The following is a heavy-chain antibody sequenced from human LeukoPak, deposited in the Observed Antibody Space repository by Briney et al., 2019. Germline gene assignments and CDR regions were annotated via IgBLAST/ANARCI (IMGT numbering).Heavy chain of an antibody. CDR2: IRYDGSNK. CDR3: AKEESIVLMVYEG. D-gene: IGHD2-8*01. V-gene: IGHV3-30*02. J-gene: IGHJ4*02. CDR1: GSTFSSYG. Sequence: GGSLRLSCAASGSTFSSYGMHWVRQAPGKGLEWVAFIRYDGSNKYYADSVKGRFTISRDNSKNTLYLQMNSLRAEDTAVYYCAKEESIVLMVYEGWGQGTLVTVSS.